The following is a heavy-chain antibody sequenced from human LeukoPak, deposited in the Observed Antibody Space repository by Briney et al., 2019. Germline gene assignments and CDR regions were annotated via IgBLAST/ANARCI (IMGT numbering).Heavy chain of an antibody. CDR1: GFTLSNYE. V-gene: IGHV3-48*03. CDR3: ARLSVSITRRFDL. J-gene: IGHJ5*02. Sequence: GGSLRLSCAPSGFTLSNYEMNWVRLTPGKGLEWISYITKGGATVLYAESVKGRFTISRDNANTSLYLQMHSLRAEDTAVYICARLSVSITRRFDLWGQGTLVTVSS. D-gene: IGHD3-3*01. CDR2: ITKGGATV.